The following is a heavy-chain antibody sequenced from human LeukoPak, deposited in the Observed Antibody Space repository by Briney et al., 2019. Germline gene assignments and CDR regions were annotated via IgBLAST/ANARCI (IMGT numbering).Heavy chain of an antibody. CDR1: GLMFSSYW. J-gene: IGHJ4*02. D-gene: IGHD1-26*01. Sequence: GGSLRLSCAASGLMFSSYWMSWVRQAPGKGLEWVANIKKDGSEMYYVDSVKGRFTISRDNSKNTLYLQMHSLRAEDTAVYYCAKDRGRVAATRIDYWGQGTLVTVSS. CDR3: AKDRGRVAATRIDY. CDR2: IKKDGSEM. V-gene: IGHV3-7*03.